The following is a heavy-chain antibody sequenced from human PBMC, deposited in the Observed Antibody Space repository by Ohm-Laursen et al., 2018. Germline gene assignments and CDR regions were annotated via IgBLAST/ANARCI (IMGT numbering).Heavy chain of an antibody. CDR2: ISGSGGST. J-gene: IGHJ4*02. CDR1: GFTFSSYA. Sequence: SLRLSCAASGFTFSSYAMSWVRQAPGKGLEWVSAISGSGGSTYYADSVKGRFTISRDNAKNSLYLQMNSLRGEDTAVYYCTIACSSATCGHWGQGTLVTVSS. CDR3: TIACSSATCGH. V-gene: IGHV3-23*01. D-gene: IGHD2-2*01.